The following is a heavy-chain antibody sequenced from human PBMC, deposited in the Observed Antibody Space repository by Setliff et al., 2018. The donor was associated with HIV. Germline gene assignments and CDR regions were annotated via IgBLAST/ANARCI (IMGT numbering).Heavy chain of an antibody. Sequence: PSETLSLTCAVYGESFSDDYWSWIRQPPGWGLEWIGEINHSGTTNYNPSLMGRLNISVDTSKRQFSLDLNSVTAADTALYYCARGPRVSAAVVETPSAYWGQGTRVTVSS. CDR1: GESFSDDY. CDR2: INHSGTT. J-gene: IGHJ4*02. CDR3: ARGPRVSAAVVETPSAY. V-gene: IGHV4-34*01. D-gene: IGHD6-19*01.